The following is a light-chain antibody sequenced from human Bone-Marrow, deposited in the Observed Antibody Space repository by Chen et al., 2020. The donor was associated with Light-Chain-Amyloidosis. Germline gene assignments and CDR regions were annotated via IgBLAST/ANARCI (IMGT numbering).Light chain of an antibody. J-gene: IGLJ3*02. CDR3: QSYQGSSQGV. CDR1: SGSIATNY. Sequence: NFMLPQPHSVSESPGKTRSISCPRSSGSIATNYVQWYQQRPGSSPTTVIYEDDQRPSGVPDRFSGSIDRSSNSASLTISGLKTEDEADYYCQSYQGSSQGVFGGGTKLTVL. V-gene: IGLV6-57*01. CDR2: EDD.